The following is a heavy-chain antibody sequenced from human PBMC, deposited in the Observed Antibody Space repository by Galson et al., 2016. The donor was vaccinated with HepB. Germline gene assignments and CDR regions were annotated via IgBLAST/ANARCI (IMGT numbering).Heavy chain of an antibody. CDR3: GRDRAVRSIDQ. J-gene: IGHJ4*02. CDR1: GFSFSSSW. Sequence: SLRLSCAASGFSFSSSWMHWVRQAPGKGLVWVSRIDRYGSSTGYADSVKGRFTISRDNSRNTLYLQMDSLRADDTAVYYCGRDRAVRSIDQWGQGALVTVSS. V-gene: IGHV3-74*01. D-gene: IGHD6-19*01. CDR2: IDRYGSST.